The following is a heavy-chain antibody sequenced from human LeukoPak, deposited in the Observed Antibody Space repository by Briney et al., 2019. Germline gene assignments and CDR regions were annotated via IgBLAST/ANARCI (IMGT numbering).Heavy chain of an antibody. CDR2: ISGGSNYI. D-gene: IGHD3-16*02. CDR3: ARGFYDYLWGSYRQNTFDY. CDR1: GFTFSTYN. Sequence: PGGSLRLSCAASGFTFSTYNMNWVRQAPGKGLEWVSSISGGSNYIYYADSVKGRFTISRDNAENSLYLQMNSLRAEETAVYFCARGFYDYLWGSYRQNTFDYWGQGTLVTVSS. V-gene: IGHV3-21*01. J-gene: IGHJ4*02.